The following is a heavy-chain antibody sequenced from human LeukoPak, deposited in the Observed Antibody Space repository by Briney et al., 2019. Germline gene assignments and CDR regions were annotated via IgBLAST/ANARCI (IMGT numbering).Heavy chain of an antibody. CDR1: GGSFSGYY. Sequence: PSETLSLTCAVYGGSFSGYYWSWIRQPPGKGLEWIGEINHSGSTNYNPSLKSRVTISVDTSKNQFSLELSSVTAADTAVYYCARARPRSIYYYYGMDVWGQGTTVTVSS. V-gene: IGHV4-34*01. J-gene: IGHJ6*02. CDR3: ARARPRSIYYYYGMDV. CDR2: INHSGST.